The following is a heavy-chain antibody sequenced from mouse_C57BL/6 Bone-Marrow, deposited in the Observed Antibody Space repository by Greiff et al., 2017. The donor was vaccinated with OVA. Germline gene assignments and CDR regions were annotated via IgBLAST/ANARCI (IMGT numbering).Heavy chain of an antibody. J-gene: IGHJ2*01. CDR2: ISSGSSTI. CDR1: GFTFSDYG. D-gene: IGHD1-1*01. V-gene: IGHV5-17*01. CDR3: ARNDSGSSYVDYFDY. Sequence: EVKLVESGGGLVKPGGSLKLSCAASGFTFSDYGMHWVRQAPEKGLEWVAYISSGSSTIYYADTVKGRFTISRDNAKNTLFLQMTSLRSEDTAMYYCARNDSGSSYVDYFDYWGQGTTLTVSS.